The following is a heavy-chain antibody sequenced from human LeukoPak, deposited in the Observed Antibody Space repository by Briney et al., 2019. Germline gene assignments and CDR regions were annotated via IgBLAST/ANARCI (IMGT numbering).Heavy chain of an antibody. Sequence: GGSLRLSCAVSGFTFSSYAINWVRQAPGKGLEWVSSISGSSGSTFYADSVKGRFAISRDNSKNTLYLQMNSLRAEDTAVYYCAKDQVVITTTGSWFDPWGQGTLVTVSS. CDR1: GFTFSSYA. CDR2: ISGSSGST. V-gene: IGHV3-23*01. CDR3: AKDQVVITTTGSWFDP. D-gene: IGHD3-22*01. J-gene: IGHJ5*02.